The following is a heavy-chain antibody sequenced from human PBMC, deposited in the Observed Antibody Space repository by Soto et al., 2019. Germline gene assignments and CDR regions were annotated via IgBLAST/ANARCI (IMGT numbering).Heavy chain of an antibody. D-gene: IGHD4-17*01. J-gene: IGHJ3*02. CDR3: ASLPSLTMENTSDFDX. CDR1: GFTFRAYW. Sequence: GGYLRLSCVASGFTFRAYWMHWVRQAPGKGLVWVSRVNSDGSSATYAYSVRVRFTITRDNAKNTLYLQMNRLRADDTALYYCASLPSLTMENTSDFDXWGQGTLVT. V-gene: IGHV3-74*01. CDR2: VNSDGSSA.